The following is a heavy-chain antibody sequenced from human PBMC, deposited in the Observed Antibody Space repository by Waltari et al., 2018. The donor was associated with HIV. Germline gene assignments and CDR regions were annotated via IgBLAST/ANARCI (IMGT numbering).Heavy chain of an antibody. J-gene: IGHJ6*02. D-gene: IGHD3-10*01. CDR1: GYNFSAYT. Sequence: VQLVQSGAEMRKPGASVKVSCRAHGYNFSAYTISWVRQAPGQGLEWMGWISGYNGNTNYAQKFQGRVNMTTDTSTSTAHMELRSLRSDDTAVYYCARGVSIVRGVMIRGHMDVWGQGTTVTVSS. V-gene: IGHV1-18*01. CDR2: ISGYNGNT. CDR3: ARGVSIVRGVMIRGHMDV.